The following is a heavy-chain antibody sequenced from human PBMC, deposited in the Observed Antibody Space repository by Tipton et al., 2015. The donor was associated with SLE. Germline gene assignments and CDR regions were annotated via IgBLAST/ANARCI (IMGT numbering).Heavy chain of an antibody. CDR3: ASAAWDYDSSGSGAFDI. J-gene: IGHJ3*02. V-gene: IGHV4-59*11. Sequence: TLSLTCTVSGGSISSHYWSWIRQPPGKGLEWIGYIYYSGSTKYNPSLKSRVTISGDTSKNQFSLKLSSVTAADTAVYYCASAAWDYDSSGSGAFDIWGQGTMVTVSS. CDR2: IYYSGST. CDR1: GGSISSHY. D-gene: IGHD3-22*01.